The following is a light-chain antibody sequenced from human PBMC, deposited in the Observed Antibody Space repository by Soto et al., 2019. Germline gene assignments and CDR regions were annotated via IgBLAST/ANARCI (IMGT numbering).Light chain of an antibody. CDR3: CSYAGSYTFGV. CDR2: DVS. J-gene: IGLJ1*01. CDR1: SSDVGGYNY. V-gene: IGLV2-11*01. Sequence: QSALTQPRSVSGSPGQSVTISCTGTSSDVGGYNYVSWYQQHPGKAPKLMIYDVSKRPSGVPDRFSGSKSGNTASLTTSGLQAEDEADYYCCSYAGSYTFGVFGTGTKLTVL.